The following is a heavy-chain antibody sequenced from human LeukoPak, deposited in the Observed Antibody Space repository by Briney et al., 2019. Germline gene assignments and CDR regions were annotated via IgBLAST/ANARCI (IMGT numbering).Heavy chain of an antibody. V-gene: IGHV4-61*02. D-gene: IGHD5-12*01. CDR2: IHTNGFT. J-gene: IGHJ4*02. CDR3: ARRGGSGSSSLYFDY. Sequence: SETLSLTCTVSGGSISSGSYYWSWIRQSAGKGLEWIGRIHTNGFTNYNPSLESRVTISVDTSKNQFSLKLSSVTAADTAVYYCARRGGSGSSSLYFDYWGQGTLVTVSS. CDR1: GGSISSGSYY.